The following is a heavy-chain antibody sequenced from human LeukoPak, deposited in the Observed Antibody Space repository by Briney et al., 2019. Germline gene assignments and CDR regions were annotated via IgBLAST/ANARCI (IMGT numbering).Heavy chain of an antibody. CDR3: ARGDRIWYFDF. CDR1: GGSISTYY. CDR2: IYYGGGT. Sequence: SETLSLTCTVSGGSISTYYWSWIRQPPGKGLEWIGFIYYGGGTNYNPSFKSRITISVDTSKHQFSLKLNSVTAADTAVYYCARGDRIWYFDFWGRGTLVTVSS. D-gene: IGHD2-15*01. V-gene: IGHV4-59*01. J-gene: IGHJ2*01.